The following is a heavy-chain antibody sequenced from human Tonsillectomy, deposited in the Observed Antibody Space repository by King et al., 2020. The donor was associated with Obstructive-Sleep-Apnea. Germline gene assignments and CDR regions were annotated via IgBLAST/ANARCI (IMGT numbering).Heavy chain of an antibody. CDR3: ARDQRASSSWSRYPFDL. CDR2: ISSDGRST. Sequence: VQLVESGGGLVQPGGSLRLSCAASGFTFSSYVMHWVRQAPGKGLEYVSAISSDGRSTDYADSVEGRFIISRDNSKNTLYLQMGSLRVEDMAVYYCARDQRASSSWSRYPFDLWGHGTMVTVSS. V-gene: IGHV3-64*07. J-gene: IGHJ3*01. D-gene: IGHD6-13*01. CDR1: GFTFSSYV.